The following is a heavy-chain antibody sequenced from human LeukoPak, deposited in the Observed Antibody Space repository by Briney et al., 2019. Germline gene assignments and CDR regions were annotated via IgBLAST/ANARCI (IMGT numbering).Heavy chain of an antibody. V-gene: IGHV1-2*02. J-gene: IGHJ4*02. Sequence: ASVTVSCKASGYTFTGYYMHWVRQAPGQGLEWMGWINPNSGGTNYAQKFQGRVTMTRDASISTAYMELSRLRSDDTAVYYCAGVKRVSSSSIIDYWGQGTLVTVSS. CDR2: INPNSGGT. CDR3: AGVKRVSSSSIIDY. D-gene: IGHD6-13*01. CDR1: GYTFTGYY.